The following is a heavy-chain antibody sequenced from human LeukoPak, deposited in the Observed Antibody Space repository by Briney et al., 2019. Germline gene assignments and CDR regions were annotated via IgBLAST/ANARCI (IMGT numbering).Heavy chain of an antibody. CDR1: GFTFSSYW. CDR3: TRDFYYGSGSLDQ. J-gene: IGHJ4*02. D-gene: IGHD3-10*01. Sequence: PGGSLRLSCAPSGFTFSSYWMHWVRHGPGRGLVWVSRINGDGRSISYADSVKGRFTISRDNAKNTLYLQMNSLRAEDTAVYYCTRDFYYGSGSLDQWGQGTLVTVSS. V-gene: IGHV3-74*01. CDR2: INGDGRSI.